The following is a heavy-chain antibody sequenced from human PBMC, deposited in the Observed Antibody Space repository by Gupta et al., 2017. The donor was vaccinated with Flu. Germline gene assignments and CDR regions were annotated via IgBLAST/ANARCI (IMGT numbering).Heavy chain of an antibody. CDR3: ARDHSGYGNYYYYYGMDV. V-gene: IGHV1-69*08. Sequence: QVQLVQSGAEVKKPGSSVKVSCKASGGTFSSYTISWVRQAPGQGLEWMGRIIPILGIANYAQKFQGRVTITADKSTSTAYMELSSLRSEDTAVYYCARDHSGYGNYYYYYGMDVWGQGTTVTVSS. CDR1: GGTFSSYT. D-gene: IGHD5-12*01. CDR2: IIPILGIA. J-gene: IGHJ6*02.